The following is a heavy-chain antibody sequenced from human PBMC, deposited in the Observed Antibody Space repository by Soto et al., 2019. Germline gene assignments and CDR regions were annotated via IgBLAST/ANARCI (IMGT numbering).Heavy chain of an antibody. CDR3: ARGSLGI. CDR1: GVSFSGYY. CDR2: INHSGST. Sequence: QVQLQQWGAGLLKPSETLSLTCAVYGVSFSGYYLSWIRQPPGKGLEWIGEINHSGSTNYNPSLKSRVTISVDTSKDQFSLKLSSVTAADPAVYYCARGSLGIWGQGTMVTVAS. J-gene: IGHJ3*02. V-gene: IGHV4-34*01.